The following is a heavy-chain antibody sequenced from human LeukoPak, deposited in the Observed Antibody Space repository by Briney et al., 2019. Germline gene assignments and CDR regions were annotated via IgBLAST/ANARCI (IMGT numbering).Heavy chain of an antibody. CDR2: ISYIATT. CDR3: ARDLVTVTKGFDI. CDR1: GDSFSSHY. Sequence: KPSETLSLTCAVSGDSFSSHYWTWIRQPPGRGLEWIGYISYIATTNYNPSLKSRVTISIDTSKNQFSLKLSSVTTADTAVYYCARDLVTVTKGFDIWGLGTMVSVSS. V-gene: IGHV4-59*11. D-gene: IGHD4-17*01. J-gene: IGHJ3*02.